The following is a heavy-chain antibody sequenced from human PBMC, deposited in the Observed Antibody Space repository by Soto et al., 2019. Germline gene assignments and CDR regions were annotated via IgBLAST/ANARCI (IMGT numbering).Heavy chain of an antibody. V-gene: IGHV5-10-1*01. Sequence: VESLTISCKVSGYSFASYWIIWVLQMPGKGLEWMGRIDPSDSYTNYSPSFQGHVTISADKSISTAYLQWSRLKASDTAMYYCARQGRDYSNGYYYYGMDVWGQGTTVPVSS. D-gene: IGHD4-4*01. CDR1: GYSFASYW. CDR3: ARQGRDYSNGYYYYGMDV. CDR2: IDPSDSYT. J-gene: IGHJ6*01.